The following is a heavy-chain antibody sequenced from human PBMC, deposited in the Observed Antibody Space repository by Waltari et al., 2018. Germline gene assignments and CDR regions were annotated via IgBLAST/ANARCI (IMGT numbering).Heavy chain of an antibody. CDR2: IIPIFGTA. V-gene: IGHV1-69*08. CDR3: ARDRGSSWPIWGAFDI. D-gene: IGHD6-13*01. Sequence: QVQLVQSGAEVKKPGSSVKVSCKASGGTFSSYAISWVRQAPGQGLEWMGRIIPIFGTANYAQKFQGRVTITADKSTSTAYMELSSLRSEDTAVYYCARDRGSSWPIWGAFDIWGQGTMVTVSS. CDR1: GGTFSSYA. J-gene: IGHJ3*02.